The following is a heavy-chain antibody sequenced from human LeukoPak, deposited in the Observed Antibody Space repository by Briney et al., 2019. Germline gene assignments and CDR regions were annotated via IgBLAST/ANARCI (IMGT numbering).Heavy chain of an antibody. V-gene: IGHV3-23*01. D-gene: IGHD2-2*01. CDR1: GFTFSSYA. CDR3: AKWVGCGGSSTSCYEKWFYYMDV. CDR2: ISGSGGST. J-gene: IGHJ6*03. Sequence: PGGSLRLSCAASGFTFSSYAMSWVRQAPGKGLEWVSAISGSGGSTYYADSVKGRFTISRDNSKNTLYLQMSSLRAEDTAVYYCAKWVGCGGSSTSCYEKWFYYMDVWGKGTTVTVSS.